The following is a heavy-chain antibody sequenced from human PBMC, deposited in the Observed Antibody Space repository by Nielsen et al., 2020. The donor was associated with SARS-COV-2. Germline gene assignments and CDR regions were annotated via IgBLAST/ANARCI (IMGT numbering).Heavy chain of an antibody. J-gene: IGHJ6*02. CDR1: GYTFTSYG. CDR2: ISAYNGNT. Sequence: ASVKVSCKASGYTFTSYGISWVRQAPGQGLEWMGWISAYNGNTNYAQRLQGRVTMTTDTSTSTAYMELRSLRSDDTAVYYCARARGTVAYYGMDVWGQGTTVTVSS. V-gene: IGHV1-18*01. CDR3: ARARGTVAYYGMDV. D-gene: IGHD4-23*01.